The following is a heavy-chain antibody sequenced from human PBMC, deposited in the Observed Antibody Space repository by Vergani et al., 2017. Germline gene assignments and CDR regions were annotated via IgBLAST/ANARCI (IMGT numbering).Heavy chain of an antibody. CDR3: AANGSRFGMKGYWFDP. Sequence: QVQLVESGGGVVQPGRSLRLSCAASGFTFSSYGMHWVRQAPGKGLEWVAVIWYDGSNKYYADSVKGRFTISRDNSKNTLYLQMNSLRAEDTAVYYCAANGSRFGMKGYWFDPWGQGTLVTVSS. V-gene: IGHV3-33*01. CDR2: IWYDGSNK. J-gene: IGHJ5*02. D-gene: IGHD3-16*01. CDR1: GFTFSSYG.